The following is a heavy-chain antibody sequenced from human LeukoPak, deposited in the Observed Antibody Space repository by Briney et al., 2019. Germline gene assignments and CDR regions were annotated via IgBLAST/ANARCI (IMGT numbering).Heavy chain of an antibody. D-gene: IGHD3-10*01. Sequence: TSETLSLTCTVSGGSISSYYWSWIRQPAGEGLEWIGRIYTSGSTNYNPSLKSRVTMSVDTSKNQFSLKLSSVTAADTAVYYCARDGLWFGESPYYYYMDVWGKGTTVTVSS. J-gene: IGHJ6*03. CDR1: GGSISSYY. CDR2: IYTSGST. V-gene: IGHV4-4*07. CDR3: ARDGLWFGESPYYYYMDV.